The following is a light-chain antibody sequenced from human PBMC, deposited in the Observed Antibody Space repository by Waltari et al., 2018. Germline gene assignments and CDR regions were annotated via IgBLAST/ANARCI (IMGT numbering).Light chain of an antibody. J-gene: IGLJ1*01. Sequence: SYELTQPLSVSVALGQTARITCGGNNIGSKNVHWYRQKPGQAPVLVIYRDSNRPSGIPERFSGSNSGNTATLTISRAQAGDEADYYCQVWDSSTGVFGTGTKVTVL. CDR1: NIGSKN. V-gene: IGLV3-9*01. CDR3: QVWDSSTGV. CDR2: RDS.